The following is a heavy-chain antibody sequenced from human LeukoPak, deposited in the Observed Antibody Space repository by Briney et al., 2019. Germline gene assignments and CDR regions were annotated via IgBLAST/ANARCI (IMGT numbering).Heavy chain of an antibody. V-gene: IGHV3-53*01. Sequence: GGSLRLSCAASGFTVSSNYMSWVRQAPGKGLEWVSVIYSGGSTYYADSVKGRFTISRDNSKNTLYLQMNSLRAEDTAVYYCARFGDYYDSSGYYPWDYYYGMDVWGQGTTVTVSS. CDR1: GFTVSSNY. CDR2: IYSGGST. J-gene: IGHJ6*02. CDR3: ARFGDYYDSSGYYPWDYYYGMDV. D-gene: IGHD3-22*01.